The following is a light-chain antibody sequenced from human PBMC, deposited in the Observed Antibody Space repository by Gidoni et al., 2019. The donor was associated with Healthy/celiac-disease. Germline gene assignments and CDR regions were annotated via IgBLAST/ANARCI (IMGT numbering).Light chain of an antibody. J-gene: IGKJ2*01. CDR2: AAS. V-gene: IGKV1-39*01. CDR3: QQSYSTPRMYT. Sequence: DIQMTQATSSLSASVGDRVTITCRASQSISSYLNWYQQKPGKAPKLLIYAASSLQSGVPSRFSRSGSGTDFTLTISSLQPEDFAPYYCQQSYSTPRMYTFGQGTKLEIK. CDR1: QSISSY.